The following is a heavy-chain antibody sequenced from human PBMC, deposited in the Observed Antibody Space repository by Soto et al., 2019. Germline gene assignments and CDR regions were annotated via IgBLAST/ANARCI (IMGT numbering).Heavy chain of an antibody. D-gene: IGHD2-2*01. CDR3: ARHLTDIVVVPAAIYGMDV. J-gene: IGHJ6*02. Sequence: GESLKISCKGSGYSFTSYWIGWVRQMPGKGLERMGIIYPGDSDTRYSPSFQGQVTISADKSISTAYLQWSSLKASDTAMYYCARHLTDIVVVPAAIYGMDVWGQGTTVTVSS. CDR1: GYSFTSYW. V-gene: IGHV5-51*01. CDR2: IYPGDSDT.